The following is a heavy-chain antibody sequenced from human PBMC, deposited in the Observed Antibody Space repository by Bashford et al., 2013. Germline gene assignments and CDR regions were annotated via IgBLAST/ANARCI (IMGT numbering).Heavy chain of an antibody. J-gene: IGHJ6*02. CDR2: IGTKDGNR. CDR1: GYSFSNYA. D-gene: IGHD2-15*01. CDR3: AREGFCSGGGCQGRGFFHYYGMDV. V-gene: IGHV1-3*04. Sequence: VASVKVSCKTSGYSFSNYAVHWVRQAPGQRLEWMGWIGTKDGNRNSAQNFQGRVTMTTDTSTNTAYMVLRSLRSDDTAVYYCAREGFCSGGGCQGRGFFHYYGMDVWGQGTTVTVSS.